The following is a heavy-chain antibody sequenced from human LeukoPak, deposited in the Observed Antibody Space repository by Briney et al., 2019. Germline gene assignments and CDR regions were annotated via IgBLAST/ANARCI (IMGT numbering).Heavy chain of an antibody. V-gene: IGHV3-11*04. D-gene: IGHD2-15*01. CDR2: ITNSGSSI. J-gene: IGHJ6*03. CDR3: ARDGPDCSGGSCSDPYYYYYYMDV. CDR1: GFTFSDYY. Sequence: PGGSLRLSCAASGFTFSDYYMGWIRQAPGKGLEWVSYITNSGSSIYYADSVKGRFTMSRDNAKKSLYLQMNSLRAEDTAVYYCARDGPDCSGGSCSDPYYYYYYMDVWGKGTTVTVSS.